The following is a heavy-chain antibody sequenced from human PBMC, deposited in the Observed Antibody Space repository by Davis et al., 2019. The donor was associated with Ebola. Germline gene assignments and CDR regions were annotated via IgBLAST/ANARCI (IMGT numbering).Heavy chain of an antibody. CDR2: IYYSGST. CDR3: ARLDYNSLTNGMDV. Sequence: PSETLSLTCAVYGGSFSGYYWSWIRQPPGKGLEWIGYIYYSGSTNYNPSLKSRVTISVDTSKNQFSLKLSSVTAADTAVYYCARLDYNSLTNGMDVWGQGTTVTVSS. CDR1: GGSFSGYY. V-gene: IGHV4-59*01. J-gene: IGHJ6*02. D-gene: IGHD4-11*01.